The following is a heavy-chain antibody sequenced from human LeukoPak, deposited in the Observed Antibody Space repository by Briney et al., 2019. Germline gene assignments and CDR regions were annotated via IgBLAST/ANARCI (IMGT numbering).Heavy chain of an antibody. J-gene: IGHJ4*02. D-gene: IGHD5-18*01. Sequence: LEWIGYIYYSGSTYYNPSLKSRVTISVDTSKNQFSLKLSSVTAADTAVYYCARTDTAMAPFDYWGQGTLVTVSS. V-gene: IGHV4-31*02. CDR2: IYYSGST. CDR3: ARTDTAMAPFDY.